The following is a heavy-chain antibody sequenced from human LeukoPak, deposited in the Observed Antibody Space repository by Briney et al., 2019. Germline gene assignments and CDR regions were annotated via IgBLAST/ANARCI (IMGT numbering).Heavy chain of an antibody. J-gene: IGHJ4*02. CDR2: ISSSSITI. Sequence: GGSLRLSCAASGFTFSGYSLNWVRQAPGKGLEWVSFISSSSITIYYADSVKGRFTISRDNAEKSLYLQMNSLRAEDTAVYYCARDRGGSYSAIDYWGQGTLVTVSS. V-gene: IGHV3-48*04. D-gene: IGHD2-15*01. CDR3: ARDRGGSYSAIDY. CDR1: GFTFSGYS.